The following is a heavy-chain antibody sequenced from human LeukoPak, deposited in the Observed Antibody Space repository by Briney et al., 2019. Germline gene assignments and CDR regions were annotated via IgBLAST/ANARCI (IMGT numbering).Heavy chain of an antibody. D-gene: IGHD7-27*01. CDR1: GGSFSGYY. J-gene: IGHJ4*02. V-gene: IGHV4-34*01. CDR2: IYHSGST. Sequence: SETLSLTCAVYGGSFSGYYWSWIRQPPGKGLEWMGYIYHSGSTYYNPSLKSRVTISVDRSKNQFSLKLSSVTAADTAVYYCARSLGRDYFDYWGQGTLVTVSS. CDR3: ARSLGRDYFDY.